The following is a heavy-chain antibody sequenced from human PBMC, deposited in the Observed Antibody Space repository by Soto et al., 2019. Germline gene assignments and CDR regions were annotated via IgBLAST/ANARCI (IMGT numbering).Heavy chain of an antibody. CDR2: IYYSGST. Sequence: PSEIRSLTRTVAGDSISRGGYYWSWIRQHPGKGLEWIGYIYYSGSTYYNPSLKSRVTISVDTSKNQFSLKLSSVTAADTAVYYCARERGSSTDFDYWCQGTLVNVSS. CDR3: ARERGSSTDFDY. V-gene: IGHV4-31*03. D-gene: IGHD2-2*01. J-gene: IGHJ4*02. CDR1: GDSISRGGYY.